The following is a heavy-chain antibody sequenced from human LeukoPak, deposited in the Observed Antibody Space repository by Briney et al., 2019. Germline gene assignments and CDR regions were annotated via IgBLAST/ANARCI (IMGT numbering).Heavy chain of an antibody. J-gene: IGHJ4*02. Sequence: PSETLSLTCTVSGGSISSYYWSWIRQPPGKGLEWIGYIYYSGSTNYNPSLKSRVTISVDTSKNQFSLKLSSVTAADTAVYYCARVRRRITMVRGDNYYFDYWGQGTLVTVSS. CDR2: IYYSGST. V-gene: IGHV4-59*12. CDR1: GGSISSYY. CDR3: ARVRRRITMVRGDNYYFDY. D-gene: IGHD3-10*01.